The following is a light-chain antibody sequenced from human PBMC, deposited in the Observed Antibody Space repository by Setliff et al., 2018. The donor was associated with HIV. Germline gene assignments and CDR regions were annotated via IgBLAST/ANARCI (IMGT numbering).Light chain of an antibody. CDR2: DNN. V-gene: IGLV1-51*01. J-gene: IGLJ3*02. Sequence: QSVLTQPPSVSAAPGQKVTVSCSGSNFNIGNNYVSWYQQLPGTAPKLLIYDNNKRPSGIPDRFSGSKSGTSATLGITGLQTGDEADYYCGSWDSSLSAVVFGGGTKVTV. CDR1: NFNIGNNY. CDR3: GSWDSSLSAVV.